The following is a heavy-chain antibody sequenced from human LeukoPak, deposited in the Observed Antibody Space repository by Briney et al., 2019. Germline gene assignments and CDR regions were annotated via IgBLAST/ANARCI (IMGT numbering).Heavy chain of an antibody. J-gene: IGHJ5*02. V-gene: IGHV4-31*03. CDR3: ARDFLGKNWFDP. Sequence: SETLSLTCTVSGGSISSVGYYWSWIRQHPGKGLEWIGYIYYSGSTYYNSSLKSRITISVDTSKNQFSLKLSSVTAADTAVYCCARDFLGKNWFDPWGQGTLVTVSS. CDR2: IYYSGST. CDR1: GGSISSVGYY.